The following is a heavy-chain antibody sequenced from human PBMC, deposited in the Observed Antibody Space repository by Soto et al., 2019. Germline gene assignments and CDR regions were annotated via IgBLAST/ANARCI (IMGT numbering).Heavy chain of an antibody. CDR2: IKGDESSI. V-gene: IGHV3-74*01. Sequence: EVQLVESGGGLVQPGGSRRLSCAASGFTLNSHWMHWVRQAPGKGLVWVSRIKGDESSINYADSVKGRFTISRDNAKNTVYLQMNSLRAEETAVYYCARGGLGTYLLDYWGQGALVIVSS. CDR3: ARGGLGTYLLDY. J-gene: IGHJ4*02. D-gene: IGHD3-10*01. CDR1: GFTLNSHW.